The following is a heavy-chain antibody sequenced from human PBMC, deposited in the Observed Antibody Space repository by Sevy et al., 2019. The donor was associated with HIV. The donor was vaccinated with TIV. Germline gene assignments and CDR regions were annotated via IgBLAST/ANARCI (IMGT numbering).Heavy chain of an antibody. D-gene: IGHD3-3*01. V-gene: IGHV3-23*01. CDR2: ISGSGGST. CDR3: AKVGSDFWSGYHMGGGFDY. Sequence: GGSLRLSCAASGFTFSSYAMSWVRQAPGKGLEWVSAISGSGGSTYYADSVKGRFTISRDNSKNTLYLQMNSLRAEDTAVYYCAKVGSDFWSGYHMGGGFDYWGQGTLVIVSS. CDR1: GFTFSSYA. J-gene: IGHJ4*02.